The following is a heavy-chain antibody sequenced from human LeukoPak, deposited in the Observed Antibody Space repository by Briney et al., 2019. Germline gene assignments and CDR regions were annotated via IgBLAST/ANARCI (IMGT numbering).Heavy chain of an antibody. CDR2: IIPIFGTP. Sequence: GASVKVSCKASGYTFTSYAISWVRQAPGQGLEWMGGIIPIFGTPNYAQKFQGRVTITADESTSTAYMELSSLRSEDTAVYYCASLYGSGTPYFDYWGQGTLVTVSS. V-gene: IGHV1-69*13. CDR1: GYTFTSYA. D-gene: IGHD3-10*01. CDR3: ASLYGSGTPYFDY. J-gene: IGHJ4*02.